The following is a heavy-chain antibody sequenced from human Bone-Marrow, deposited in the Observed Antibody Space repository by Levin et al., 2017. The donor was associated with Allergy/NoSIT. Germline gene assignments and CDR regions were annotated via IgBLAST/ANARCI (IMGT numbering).Heavy chain of an antibody. D-gene: IGHD2-21*01. CDR1: GFSISDSW. CDR2: IKFDGRDK. J-gene: IGHJ5*02. V-gene: IGHV3-7*01. Sequence: TGGSLRLSCAASGFSISDSWMSWVRQAPGKGLEWVAIIKFDGRDKWYVDSAKGRFTISRDNAKNSIYLQMNNLRGEDTALYNCARYAGRDFVVNPWGQGILVTVSA. CDR3: ARYAGRDFVVNP.